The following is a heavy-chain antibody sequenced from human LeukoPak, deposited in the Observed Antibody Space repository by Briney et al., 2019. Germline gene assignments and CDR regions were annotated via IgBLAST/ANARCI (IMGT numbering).Heavy chain of an antibody. J-gene: IGHJ5*02. CDR1: GFSFSDEY. V-gene: IGHV3-11*05. CDR2: ISASGSYT. Sequence: PGGSLRLSCAASGFSFSDEYMSWIRQAPGQGLEWISYISASGSYTNYADSVKGRFTISRDSSKNTLYLQMNSLRAEDTAVYYCAKGPPFDPWGQGTLVTVSS. CDR3: AKGPPFDP.